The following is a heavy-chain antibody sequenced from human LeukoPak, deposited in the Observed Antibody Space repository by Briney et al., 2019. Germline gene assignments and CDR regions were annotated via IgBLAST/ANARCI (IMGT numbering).Heavy chain of an antibody. CDR2: ISAYNGNT. CDR3: AGGLTGYYSY. V-gene: IGHV1-18*04. J-gene: IGHJ4*02. CDR1: GYTFTSYG. Sequence: AAVTVSCKSSGYTFTSYGISWVRQAPGQGLEWMGLISAYNGNTNYAQKLQGRVTMTTDTSTSTAYMELRSLRSDDTAVYYCAGGLTGYYSYWGQGTLVTVSS. D-gene: IGHD3-9*01.